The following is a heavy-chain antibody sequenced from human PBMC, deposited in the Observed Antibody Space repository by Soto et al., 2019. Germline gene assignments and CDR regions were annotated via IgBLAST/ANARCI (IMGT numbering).Heavy chain of an antibody. V-gene: IGHV3-30-3*01. D-gene: IGHD6-25*01. J-gene: IGHJ6*02. CDR3: ARGMPEQQPLPSYYYYGMDV. Sequence: GGSLRLSCAASGFTLSSSAMHWVRQAPGKGLEWVAVISYDGSKKYYADSVKGRFTISRDDSRNTLYLQMNSLRAEDTAVYYCARGMPEQQPLPSYYYYGMDVWGQGTTVTVSS. CDR1: GFTLSSSA. CDR2: ISYDGSKK.